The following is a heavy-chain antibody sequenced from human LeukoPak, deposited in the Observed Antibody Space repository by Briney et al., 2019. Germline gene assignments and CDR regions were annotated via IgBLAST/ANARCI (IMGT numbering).Heavy chain of an antibody. CDR1: GGSISSSSYY. CDR3: AGGLDYDYVWGSYRYGFDP. D-gene: IGHD3-16*02. CDR2: IYYSGST. Sequence: ASETLSLTCTVSGGSISSSSYYWGWIRQPPGKGLEWIGSIYYSGSTYYNPSLKSRVTISVDTSKNQFSLKLSSVTAADTAVYYCAGGLDYDYVWGSYRYGFDPWGQGTLVTVSS. V-gene: IGHV4-39*01. J-gene: IGHJ5*02.